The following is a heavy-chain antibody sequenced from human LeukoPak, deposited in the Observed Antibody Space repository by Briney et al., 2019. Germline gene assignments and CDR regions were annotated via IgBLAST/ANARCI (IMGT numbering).Heavy chain of an antibody. CDR3: ARAGTAEYFQH. V-gene: IGHV4-59*01. CDR1: GGSTNNYY. CDR2: IYNSGNT. Sequence: PSETLSLTCTVSGGSTNNYYWTWIRQPPGKGLEWIGNIYNSGNTNYNPSLKSRVTISVDTSKNQFSLKLSSVTAADTAVYYCARAGTAEYFQHWGQGTLVTVSS. J-gene: IGHJ1*01. D-gene: IGHD6-13*01.